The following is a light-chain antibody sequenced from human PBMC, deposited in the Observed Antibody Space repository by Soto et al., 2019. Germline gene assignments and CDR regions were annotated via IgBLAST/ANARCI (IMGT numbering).Light chain of an antibody. Sequence: QSALTQPASVSGSPGQSITISCTGTSSDIGTYNLVSWYQQYPGKAPKFMIYEGTKWPSGVSNRFSGSKSGNTASLTISGLQAEDEADYYCCSYAGSSGWVFGGGTKVTVL. CDR3: CSYAGSSGWV. V-gene: IGLV2-23*01. J-gene: IGLJ3*02. CDR2: EGT. CDR1: SSDIGTYNL.